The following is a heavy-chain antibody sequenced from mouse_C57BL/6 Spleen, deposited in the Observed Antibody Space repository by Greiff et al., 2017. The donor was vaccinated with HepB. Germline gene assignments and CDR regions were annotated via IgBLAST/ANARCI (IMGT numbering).Heavy chain of an antibody. CDR1: GYTFTSYW. D-gene: IGHD4-1*01. Sequence: QVQLQQPGAELVMPGASVKLSCKASGYTFTSYWMHWVKQRPGQGLEWIGEIDPSDSYTNYNQKFKGKSTLTVDKSSSTAYMQLRSLTSEDSAVYCCARSGTEYDYWGQGTTLTVSS. V-gene: IGHV1-69*01. J-gene: IGHJ2*01. CDR2: IDPSDSYT. CDR3: ARSGTEYDY.